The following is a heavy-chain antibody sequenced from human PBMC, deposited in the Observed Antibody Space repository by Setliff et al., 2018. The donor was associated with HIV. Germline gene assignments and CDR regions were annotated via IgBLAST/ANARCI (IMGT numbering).Heavy chain of an antibody. J-gene: IGHJ4*02. V-gene: IGHV3-48*03. D-gene: IGHD6-13*01. CDR2: ISSSGSTI. CDR3: ARDLGQQLVLGLDY. CDR1: GFTFSSYE. Sequence: PGGSLRLSCAASGFTFSSYEMNWVRQAPGKGLEWVSYISSSGSTIYYADSVKGRFTISRDNAKNSLYLQMNSLRAEDTAVYYCARDLGQQLVLGLDYWGQGTLVTVSS.